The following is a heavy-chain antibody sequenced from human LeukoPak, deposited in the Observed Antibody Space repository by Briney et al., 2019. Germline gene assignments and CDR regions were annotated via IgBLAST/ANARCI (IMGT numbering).Heavy chain of an antibody. Sequence: SETLSLTCTVSGGSISSSSYYWGWIRQPPGKGLEWIGSIYYSGSTYYNPSLKSRVTISVDTSKNQFSLKLSSVTAADTAVYYCARLSHGSGSENGAYPYYYMDVWGKGTTVTISS. CDR2: IYYSGST. D-gene: IGHD3-10*01. CDR3: ARLSHGSGSENGAYPYYYMDV. V-gene: IGHV4-39*07. J-gene: IGHJ6*03. CDR1: GGSISSSSYY.